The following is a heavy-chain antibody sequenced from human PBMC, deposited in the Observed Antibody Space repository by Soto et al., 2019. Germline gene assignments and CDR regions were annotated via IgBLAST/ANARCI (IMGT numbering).Heavy chain of an antibody. V-gene: IGHV3-30*18. CDR2: ISYDGSNK. Sequence: QVQLVESGGGVVQPGRSLRLSCAASGFTFSSYGMHWVRQAPGKGLEWVAVISYDGSNKYYADSVKGRSTISRDNSKNTLYLQMNSLRAEDTAVYYCAKIGPYYDILTGYLDYWGQGTLVTVSS. CDR1: GFTFSSYG. J-gene: IGHJ4*02. CDR3: AKIGPYYDILTGYLDY. D-gene: IGHD3-9*01.